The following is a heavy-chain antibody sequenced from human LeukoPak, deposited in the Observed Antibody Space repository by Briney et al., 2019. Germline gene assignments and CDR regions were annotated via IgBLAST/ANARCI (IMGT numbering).Heavy chain of an antibody. CDR3: ARETAVAVTIDY. D-gene: IGHD6-19*01. J-gene: IGHJ4*02. CDR2: IYASGST. Sequence: SETLSLTCTVSGGSISSYYWSWIRQPAGKGLEWIGRIYASGSTNYNPSLKSRVTMSVDTSKNQFSLKLSSVTAADTAVYYCARETAVAVTIDYWGQGTLVTASS. CDR1: GGSISSYY. V-gene: IGHV4-4*07.